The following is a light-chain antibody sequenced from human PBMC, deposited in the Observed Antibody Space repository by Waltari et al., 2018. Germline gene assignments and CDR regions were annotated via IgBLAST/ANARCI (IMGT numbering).Light chain of an antibody. CDR1: QGITSH. CDR2: AAS. Sequence: IQLTQSPSFLSASVGDRVTITCRASQGITSHLAWYQQRPWKAPKLLIYAASTLHSGVSSRFSGSGSGTDFTLTINSLQPEDFATYYCQQLDSYPLAFGGGTRVEIK. V-gene: IGKV1-9*01. J-gene: IGKJ4*01. CDR3: QQLDSYPLA.